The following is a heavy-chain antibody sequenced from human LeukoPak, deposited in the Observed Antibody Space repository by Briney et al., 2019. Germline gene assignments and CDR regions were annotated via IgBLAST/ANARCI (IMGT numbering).Heavy chain of an antibody. Sequence: ASVKVSCKASGYTFTSYDINWVRQATGQGLEWMGWMNPNSGNTGYAQKFQGRVTMTRNTSISTAYMELSSLRSEDTAVYYCARGPAGWLRPTDRPFDYWGHGTLVTVSS. J-gene: IGHJ4*01. CDR3: ARGPAGWLRPTDRPFDY. CDR2: MNPNSGNT. V-gene: IGHV1-8*01. D-gene: IGHD5-12*01. CDR1: GYTFTSYD.